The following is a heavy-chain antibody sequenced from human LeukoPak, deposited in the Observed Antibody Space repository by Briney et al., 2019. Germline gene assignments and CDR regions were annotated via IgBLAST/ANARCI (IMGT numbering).Heavy chain of an antibody. Sequence: SETLSLTCTVSGGSISSGSYYWSWIRQPAGKGLEWIGRIYTSGSTNYNPSHKSRVTISVDTSKNQFSLKLSSVTAADTAVYYCARDTTTVTFDYWGQGTLVTVSS. CDR1: GGSISSGSYY. J-gene: IGHJ4*02. D-gene: IGHD4-11*01. CDR3: ARDTTTVTFDY. CDR2: IYTSGST. V-gene: IGHV4-61*02.